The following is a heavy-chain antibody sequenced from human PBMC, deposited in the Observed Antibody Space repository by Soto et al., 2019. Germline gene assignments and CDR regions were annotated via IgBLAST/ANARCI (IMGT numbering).Heavy chain of an antibody. J-gene: IGHJ4*02. CDR2: MSGSGGST. V-gene: IGHV3-23*01. Sequence: GGSLRLSCAASGFTFSSYAMSWVRQAPGKGLEWVSAMSGSGGSTYYADSVKGRFTISRDNPKNTLYLQMNSLRAEDTAVYYCAKTYGYYFDYWGQGTLVTVSS. CDR3: AKTYGYYFDY. CDR1: GFTFSSYA. D-gene: IGHD4-17*01.